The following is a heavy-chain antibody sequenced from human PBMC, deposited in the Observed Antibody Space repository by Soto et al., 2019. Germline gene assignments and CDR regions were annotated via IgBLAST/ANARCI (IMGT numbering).Heavy chain of an antibody. CDR1: GFTFSSYG. J-gene: IGHJ4*02. V-gene: IGHV3-30*18. CDR2: ISYDGSNK. CDR3: AKIQLIWAEDSGSYYTPFDY. Sequence: GGSLRLSCAASGFTFSSYGMHWVRQAPGKGLEWVAVISYDGSNKYYADSVKGRFTISRDNSKNTLYLQMNSLRAEDTAVYYCAKIQLIWAEDSGSYYTPFDYWGQGTLVTVSS. D-gene: IGHD1-26*01.